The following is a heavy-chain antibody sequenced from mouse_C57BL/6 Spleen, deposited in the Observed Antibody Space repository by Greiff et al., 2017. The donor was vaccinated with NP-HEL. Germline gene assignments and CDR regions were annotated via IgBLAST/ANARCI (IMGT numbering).Heavy chain of an antibody. Sequence: VQLVESGPGLVQPSQSLSITCTVSGFSLTSYGVHWVRQSPGKGLEWLGVICRGGSTAYNAAFMSRLSITKDNSKSQVFFKMNSLQADDTAIYYCATWGYDANYYAMDYWGQGTSGTVSS. D-gene: IGHD2-2*01. CDR3: ATWGYDANYYAMDY. CDR1: GFSLTSYG. J-gene: IGHJ4*01. V-gene: IGHV2-5*01. CDR2: ICRGGST.